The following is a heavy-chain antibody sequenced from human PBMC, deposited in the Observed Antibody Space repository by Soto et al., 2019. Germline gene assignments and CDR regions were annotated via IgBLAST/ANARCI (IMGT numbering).Heavy chain of an antibody. Sequence: XXTLSLACTVSGDSISRYYWRWIRQPPGKGLEWIGYIYYSGSTNYTPSLKSRVTISVDTSKNQFSLKLSSVTAADTAVYYCAREGYCSSTSCYAGYFDYWGQGTLVTVSS. J-gene: IGHJ4*02. CDR1: GDSISRYY. D-gene: IGHD2-2*01. CDR2: IYYSGST. CDR3: AREGYCSSTSCYAGYFDY. V-gene: IGHV4-59*01.